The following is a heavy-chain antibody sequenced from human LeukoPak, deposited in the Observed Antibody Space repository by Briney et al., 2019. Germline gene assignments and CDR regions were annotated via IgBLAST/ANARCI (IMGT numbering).Heavy chain of an antibody. CDR3: ARDGRHGLLWVGGFEGGWFDP. CDR1: GYTFTNYA. D-gene: IGHD3-10*01. V-gene: IGHV1-18*01. CDR2: ISAYNGNT. J-gene: IGHJ5*02. Sequence: ASVKVSCKASGYTFTNYAISWVRQAPGQGLEWMGWISAYNGNTKYTQKFQGRVTMTRDTSTSTAYMELRSLRSDDTAIYYCARDGRHGLLWVGGFEGGWFDPWGQGTLVTVSS.